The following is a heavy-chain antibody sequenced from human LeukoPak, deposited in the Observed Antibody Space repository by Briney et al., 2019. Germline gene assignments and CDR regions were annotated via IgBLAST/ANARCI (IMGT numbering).Heavy chain of an antibody. CDR2: IWYDGSNE. J-gene: IGHJ5*02. CDR1: GFTFSSYG. V-gene: IGHV3-33*01. D-gene: IGHD4-11*01. CDR3: ARDSPVTAGPFDP. Sequence: PGGSLRLSCAASGFTFSSYGMHWVRQAPGKGLEWVAVIWYDGSNEYYTDSVKGRFTISRDNSKKTLYLQMNSLRAEDTAVYYCARDSPVTAGPFDPWGQGTLVTVSS.